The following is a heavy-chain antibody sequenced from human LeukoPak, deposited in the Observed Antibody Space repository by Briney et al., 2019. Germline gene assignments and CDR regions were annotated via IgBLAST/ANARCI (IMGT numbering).Heavy chain of an antibody. J-gene: IGHJ4*02. D-gene: IGHD5-24*01. CDR2: IDYSGST. CDR1: GGSISSSSYY. V-gene: IGHV4-39*01. Sequence: KPSEPLSLPCTVSGGSISSSSYYWGWIRQSPGKGLEWIGLIDYSGSTYCNPSLKSRVTIFVDTSKNQFSLRLSSVTATDTAVYYCASHADASNPFWWGQGTLVTVSS. CDR3: ASHADASNPFW.